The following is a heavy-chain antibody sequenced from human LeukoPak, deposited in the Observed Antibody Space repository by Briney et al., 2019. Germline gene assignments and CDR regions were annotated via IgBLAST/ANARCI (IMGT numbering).Heavy chain of an antibody. CDR3: ARARYSSWYYFDY. V-gene: IGHV3-30-3*01. J-gene: IGHJ4*02. CDR1: GFTFSSYA. Sequence: PGRSLRLSCAASGFTFSSYAMHWVRQAPGKGLEWVAVISYDGSNKYYADSVKGRFTISRDNAKNSLYLQMNSLRAEDTAVYYCARARYSSWYYFDYWGQGTLVTVSS. CDR2: ISYDGSNK. D-gene: IGHD6-13*01.